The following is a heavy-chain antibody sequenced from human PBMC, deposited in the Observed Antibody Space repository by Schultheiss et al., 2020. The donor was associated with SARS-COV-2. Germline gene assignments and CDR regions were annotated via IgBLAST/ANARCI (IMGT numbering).Heavy chain of an antibody. CDR1: GFSFSSYW. Sequence: GGSLRLSCAASGFSFSSYWMSWVRQAPGKGLEWVSSISSSSSYIYYADSVKGRFTISRDNAKNSLYLQMNSLRAEDTAVYYCARIGSYYYYGMDVWGQGTTVTVSS. CDR2: ISSSSSYI. V-gene: IGHV3-21*01. CDR3: ARIGSYYYYGMDV. J-gene: IGHJ6*02. D-gene: IGHD1-26*01.